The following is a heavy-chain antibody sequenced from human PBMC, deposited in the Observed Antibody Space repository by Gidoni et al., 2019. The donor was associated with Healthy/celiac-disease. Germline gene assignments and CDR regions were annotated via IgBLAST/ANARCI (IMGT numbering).Heavy chain of an antibody. Sequence: QVQLQESGPGLVKPSETLSLTCAVSGYSISSCYYWGWIRQPPGKGLEWIGIIAHSGRTSYNPSLKSRVTISGDTSKNQFSLKLSSGTAADTAVYYCARDRRQWLVRGNWFDPWGQGTLVTVSS. CDR2: IAHSGRT. CDR1: GYSISSCYY. D-gene: IGHD6-19*01. J-gene: IGHJ5*02. CDR3: ARDRRQWLVRGNWFDP. V-gene: IGHV4-38-2*02.